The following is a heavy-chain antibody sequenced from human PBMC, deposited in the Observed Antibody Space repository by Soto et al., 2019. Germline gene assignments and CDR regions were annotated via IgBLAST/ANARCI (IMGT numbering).Heavy chain of an antibody. V-gene: IGHV4-39*01. CDR1: GGSFTNSSYY. D-gene: IGHD2-8*01. Sequence: TXAILSLTCTVSGGSFTNSSYYWGWIRQSPGKGLEWIGSVYYRGRSYSKSSVKSRVTISVDTSKNRFSLRLNSVTASDTAVYFCVSQRTNVPTQAYFDYWGPGALVTVSS. CDR3: VSQRTNVPTQAYFDY. CDR2: VYYRGRS. J-gene: IGHJ4*02.